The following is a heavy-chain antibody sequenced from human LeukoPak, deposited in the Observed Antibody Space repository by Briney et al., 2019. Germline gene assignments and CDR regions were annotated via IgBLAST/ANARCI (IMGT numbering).Heavy chain of an antibody. Sequence: ASVKVSCKASGYTFTSYGISWVRQAPGQGLEWMGWINPNSGGTNYAQKFQGRVTMTRDTSISTAYMELSRLRSDDTAVYYCTLPWGGNGWALKNWGQGTLVTVSS. CDR3: TLPWGGNGWALKN. CDR2: INPNSGGT. J-gene: IGHJ4*02. D-gene: IGHD4-23*01. V-gene: IGHV1-2*02. CDR1: GYTFTSYG.